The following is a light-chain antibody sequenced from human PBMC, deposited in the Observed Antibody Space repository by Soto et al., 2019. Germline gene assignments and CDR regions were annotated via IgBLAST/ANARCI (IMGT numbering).Light chain of an antibody. Sequence: QSVLTQPASVSGSPGQSITISCTGTSSDTAGYNYVSWYQQHPGKAPQLMIYEVSNRPSGVSNRFSGSQSGNTASLTISGLQAEDEANYYCSSYTTSNTPLYVFGTGTKVTVL. J-gene: IGLJ1*01. CDR1: SSDTAGYNY. V-gene: IGLV2-14*01. CDR3: SSYTTSNTPLYV. CDR2: EVS.